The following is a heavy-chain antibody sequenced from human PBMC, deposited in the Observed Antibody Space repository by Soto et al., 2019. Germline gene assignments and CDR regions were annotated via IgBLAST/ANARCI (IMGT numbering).Heavy chain of an antibody. CDR2: ISSTTNYI. V-gene: IGHV3-21*04. Sequence: GESLRLSCAASGFTFTRYTMNWVRQAPGEGLEWVSSISSTTNYIYYADSMKGRCTVSRDNAKNTRYLEMNRMSAEDTAVYYYASASEGISSNFDYWGQGTLVTVSS. J-gene: IGHJ4*02. CDR1: GFTFTRYT. CDR3: ASASEGISSNFDY. D-gene: IGHD6-6*01.